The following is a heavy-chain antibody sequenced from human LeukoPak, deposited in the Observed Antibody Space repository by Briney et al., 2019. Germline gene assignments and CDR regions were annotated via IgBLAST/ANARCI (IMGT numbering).Heavy chain of an antibody. Sequence: SQTLSLTCTVSGGSISSGGYYWSWIRQHPGKGLEWIGYIYYSGSAYYNPSLKSRVTISVDTSENQFSLKLSSVTAADTAVYYCARGTWELPTALFDYWGQGTLVTVSS. V-gene: IGHV4-31*03. CDR2: IYYSGSA. CDR1: GGSISSGGYY. D-gene: IGHD1-26*01. J-gene: IGHJ4*02. CDR3: ARGTWELPTALFDY.